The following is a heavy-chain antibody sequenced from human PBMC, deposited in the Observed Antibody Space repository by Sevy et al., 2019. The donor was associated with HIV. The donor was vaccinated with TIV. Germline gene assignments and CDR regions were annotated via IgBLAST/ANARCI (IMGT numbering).Heavy chain of an antibody. D-gene: IGHD5-12*01. CDR3: ARPRSTLGELATMKDYYYGMDV. J-gene: IGHJ6*02. Sequence: ASVKVSCKASGETFSSYAISWVRQAPGQGLEWMGGIIPIFGTANYAQKFQGRVTITADESTSTAYMELSSLRSEDTAVYYCARPRSTLGELATMKDYYYGMDVWGQGTTVTVSS. CDR1: GETFSSYA. CDR2: IIPIFGTA. V-gene: IGHV1-69*13.